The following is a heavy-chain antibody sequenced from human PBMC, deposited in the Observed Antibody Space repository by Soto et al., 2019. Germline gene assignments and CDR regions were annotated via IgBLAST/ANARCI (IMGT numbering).Heavy chain of an antibody. CDR3: PRVLGWLYHFDS. CDR1: GGSISSGDYY. Sequence: QVQLQESGPGLVKPSQTLSLTCTVSGGSISSGDYYWSWIRQPPGKGLEWIGYIYYSGSTYYNPSLKSRFTISVDTSKNQFSLNLGSVTAADTAVYSCPRVLGWLYHFDSWGQGPLVPLSS. CDR2: IYYSGST. D-gene: IGHD3-3*02. J-gene: IGHJ5*01. V-gene: IGHV4-30-4*01.